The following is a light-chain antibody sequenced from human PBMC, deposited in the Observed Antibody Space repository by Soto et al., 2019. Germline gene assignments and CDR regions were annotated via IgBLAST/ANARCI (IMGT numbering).Light chain of an antibody. Sequence: RGMTQSNATLSASAGERATLSCRASQSVSSNLAWYQQKPGRAPRLLITGASTRATGIPARFSGSGSGTEFTLTISSLQSEDFAVYYCQQYNYWPRTFGQGAKVDI. J-gene: IGKJ1*01. CDR3: QQYNYWPRT. V-gene: IGKV3-15*01. CDR1: QSVSSN. CDR2: GAS.